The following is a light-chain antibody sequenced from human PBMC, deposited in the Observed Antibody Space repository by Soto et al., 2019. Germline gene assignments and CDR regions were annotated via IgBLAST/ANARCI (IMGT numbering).Light chain of an antibody. V-gene: IGLV2-14*03. CDR3: CSYTSSSTHV. Sequence: QSALTQPASVSGSPGQSITISCTGTSSDVGGYNFVSWYQQHPGKVPKLMIFDVNRRPSGVSDRFSGSKSGNTASLTLSGLQAEDEGDYYCCSYTSSSTHVFGSGTKLTVL. CDR2: DVN. CDR1: SSDVGGYNF. J-gene: IGLJ1*01.